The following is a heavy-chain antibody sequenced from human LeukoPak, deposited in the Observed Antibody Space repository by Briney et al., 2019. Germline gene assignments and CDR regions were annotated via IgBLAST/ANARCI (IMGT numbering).Heavy chain of an antibody. J-gene: IGHJ3*02. CDR2: IYYSGSGGST. V-gene: IGHV4-59*01. D-gene: IGHD6-13*01. CDR1: GGSISSYY. CDR3: ARGSSSSREAFDI. Sequence: SETLSLTCTVSGGSISSYYWTWIRQPPGKGLEWIGYIYYSGSGGSTNYKPSLKSRVTISVDTSKNQFSLKLSSVTAADTAVYYCARGSSSSREAFDIWGQGTMVTVSS.